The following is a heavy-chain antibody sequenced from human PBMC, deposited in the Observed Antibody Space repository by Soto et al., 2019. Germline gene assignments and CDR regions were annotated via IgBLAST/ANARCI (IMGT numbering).Heavy chain of an antibody. V-gene: IGHV4-59*08. D-gene: IGHD4-17*01. CDR1: GGSISSYY. CDR2: IYYSGST. Sequence: QVQLQESGPGLVKPSETLSLTCTVSGGSISSYYWSWIRQPPGKGLEWIGYIYYSGSTNYNPSLKSRVTISVDTSKNQFSLKLSSVTAADTAVYYCVRRYGALFDYWGQGTLVTVSS. J-gene: IGHJ4*02. CDR3: VRRYGALFDY.